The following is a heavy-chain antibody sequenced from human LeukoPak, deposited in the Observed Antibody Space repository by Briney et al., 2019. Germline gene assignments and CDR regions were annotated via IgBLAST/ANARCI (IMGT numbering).Heavy chain of an antibody. CDR2: ISDSGSAK. V-gene: IGHV3-48*03. Sequence: GGSLRLSCAVSGFTFSSYEMNWVRQAPGKGLEWHSYISDSGSAKYYSDSVKGRFTISRDNGRNSLYLQMNSLRPEDTAVYYCAREAAPVAAAQPDAVDIWGQGTMVSVSS. J-gene: IGHJ3*02. CDR1: GFTFSSYE. D-gene: IGHD2-15*01. CDR3: AREAAPVAAAQPDAVDI.